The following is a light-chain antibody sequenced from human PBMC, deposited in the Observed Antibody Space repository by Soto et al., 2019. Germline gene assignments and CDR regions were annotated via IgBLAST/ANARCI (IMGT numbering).Light chain of an antibody. CDR1: SSDVGGYNY. J-gene: IGLJ3*02. Sequence: QPVSVSGSPGQSITISCTGTSSDVGGYNYVSWYQQHPGQVPKLTIYEVTNRPSGVSSRFSGSKSGNTASLTISGLQAEDEADYYCSSYTNSDTWVFGGGTKVTVL. V-gene: IGLV2-14*01. CDR2: EVT. CDR3: SSYTNSDTWV.